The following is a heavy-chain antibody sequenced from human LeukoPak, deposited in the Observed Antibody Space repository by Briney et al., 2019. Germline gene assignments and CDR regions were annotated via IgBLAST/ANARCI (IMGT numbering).Heavy chain of an antibody. D-gene: IGHD2-8*01. Sequence: PSETLSLTCAVYGGSFSGYYWSWIRQPPGKGLEWIGEINHSGSTNYNPSHKSRVTISVDTSKNQFSLKLSSVTAADTAVYYCARGGILNDYWGQGTLVTVSS. CDR2: INHSGST. J-gene: IGHJ4*02. CDR1: GGSFSGYY. CDR3: ARGGILNDY. V-gene: IGHV4-34*01.